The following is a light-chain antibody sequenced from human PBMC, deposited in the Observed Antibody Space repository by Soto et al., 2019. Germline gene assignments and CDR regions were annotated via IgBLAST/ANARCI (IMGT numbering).Light chain of an antibody. CDR3: QQYRRSSIT. Sequence: EIVLTQSPGTLSVSPGERATLSCRASQSVSSDYLAWYQQKRGQAPRLLIFGASSRATGIPDRFSGSVSGTDFTLTITRLEPEDFAVYYCQQYRRSSITFGQGTRLEIK. CDR1: QSVSSDY. J-gene: IGKJ5*01. V-gene: IGKV3-20*01. CDR2: GAS.